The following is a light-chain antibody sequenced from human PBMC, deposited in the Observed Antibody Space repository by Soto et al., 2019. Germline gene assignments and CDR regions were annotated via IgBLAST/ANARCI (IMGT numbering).Light chain of an antibody. CDR2: EVS. CDR3: RSYTSTISTYV. V-gene: IGLV2-14*01. CDR1: SXDVGGYSY. J-gene: IGLJ1*01. Sequence: QSALAQPASVSGSPGQTSTISCTGSSXDVGGYSYVSWYQQHPGKAPKLRIYEVSNRPSGDSDRFYVSNSGNAASLTISGPQPEDEADYYCRSYTSTISTYVFGSRTKSTVL.